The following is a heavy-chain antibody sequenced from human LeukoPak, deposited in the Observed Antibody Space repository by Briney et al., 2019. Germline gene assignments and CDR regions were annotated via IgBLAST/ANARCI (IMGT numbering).Heavy chain of an antibody. D-gene: IGHD2-2*01. V-gene: IGHV3-15*01. Sequence: GGSLRLSCAASGFTFSNAWMSWVRQAPGKGLEGVGRIKSKTDCGTTGYPAPVKGRFTISRDDSNNTLYLQMTSLKTEDTAVYYCTPDCSSTSCNYYYYGMDVWGKGTTVTVSS. CDR3: TPDCSSTSCNYYYYGMDV. CDR1: GFTFSNAW. J-gene: IGHJ6*04. CDR2: IKSKTDCGTT.